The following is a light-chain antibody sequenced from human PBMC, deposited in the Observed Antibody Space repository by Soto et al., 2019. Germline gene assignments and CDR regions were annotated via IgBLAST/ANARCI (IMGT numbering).Light chain of an antibody. V-gene: IGKV3D-15*01. CDR2: GAF. CDR1: PSVTNF. Sequence: EIVLTQSPATLSLSPGERATLACRTSPSVTNFLAWYQQKPGQAPRLLIYGAFNRATGIPARFSGSGSGTEFTLTISSLQSEDFGVYYCQQYNNWPPITFGQGTRLEIK. CDR3: QQYNNWPPIT. J-gene: IGKJ5*01.